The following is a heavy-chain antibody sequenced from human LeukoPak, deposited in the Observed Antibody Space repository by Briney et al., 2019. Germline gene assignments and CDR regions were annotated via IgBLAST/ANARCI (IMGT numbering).Heavy chain of an antibody. V-gene: IGHV3-33*01. CDR2: IWYDGSNK. CDR1: GFTFSSYG. J-gene: IGHJ4*02. Sequence: GGSLRLSCAASGFTFSSYGMHWVRQAPGKGLEWVAVIWYDGSNKYYADSVKGRFTISRDNSQNTLYLQMDSLRAEDTAIYYCARKMLVGSSFDYWGQGTLITVSS. D-gene: IGHD2-2*01. CDR3: ARKMLVGSSFDY.